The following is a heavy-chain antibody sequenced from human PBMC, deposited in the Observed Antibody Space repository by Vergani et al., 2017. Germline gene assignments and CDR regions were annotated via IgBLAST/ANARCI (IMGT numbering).Heavy chain of an antibody. V-gene: IGHV3-53*01. CDR2: IYSGGST. D-gene: IGHD5-12*01. CDR1: GFTVSSNY. J-gene: IGHJ6*02. Sequence: EVQLVESGGGLIQPGGSLRLSCAASGFTVSSNYMSWVRQAPGKGLEWVSVIYSGGSTYYADSVKGRFTISRDNAKNSLYLQMNSLRAEDTAVYYCARDYPAVATIFYYYGMDVWGQGTTVTVSS. CDR3: ARDYPAVATIFYYYGMDV.